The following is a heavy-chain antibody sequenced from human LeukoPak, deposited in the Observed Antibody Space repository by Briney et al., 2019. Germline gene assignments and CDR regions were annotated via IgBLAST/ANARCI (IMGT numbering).Heavy chain of an antibody. J-gene: IGHJ6*02. CDR3: ARGRGRQWLRFYYYYGMDV. CDR2: INHSGST. CDR1: GVSFSGYY. V-gene: IGHV4-34*01. D-gene: IGHD6-19*01. Sequence: PSETLSLTCAVYGVSFSGYYWNWIRQPPGKGLEWIGEINHSGSTNNNPSPKSRVTISVDTSKTEFSLKLSSVTAADTAVYYCARGRGRQWLRFYYYYGMDVWGQGTTVTVSS.